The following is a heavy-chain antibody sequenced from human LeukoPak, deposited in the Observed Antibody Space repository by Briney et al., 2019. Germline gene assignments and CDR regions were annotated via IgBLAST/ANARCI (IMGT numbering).Heavy chain of an antibody. CDR1: GFTFSSYS. CDR3: ERELYGIAVAFDY. Sequence: GGSLRLSCAASGFTFSSYSMNWVRQAPGKGLEWVSSISSSSSYIYYADSVKGRFTISRDNAKNSLYLQMNSLRAEETDGYYGERELYGIAVAFDYWGQGTLVTVSS. J-gene: IGHJ4*02. CDR2: ISSSSSYI. D-gene: IGHD6-19*01. V-gene: IGHV3-21*01.